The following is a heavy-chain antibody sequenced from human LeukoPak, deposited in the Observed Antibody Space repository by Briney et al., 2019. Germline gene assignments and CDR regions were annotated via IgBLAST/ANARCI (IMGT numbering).Heavy chain of an antibody. D-gene: IGHD5-18*01. J-gene: IGHJ4*02. CDR3: AKEGTALASSYFDY. CDR1: GFTFRSYG. CDR2: ISHDGTVQ. V-gene: IGHV3-30*18. Sequence: GGSLRLSCVGSGFTFRSYGMQWVRQAPGKGLEWVAVISHDGTVQHYADSVKGRFTISRDNSDNTLYLQMNSLRDEDMAMYYCAKEGTALASSYFDYWGQGTLITVSS.